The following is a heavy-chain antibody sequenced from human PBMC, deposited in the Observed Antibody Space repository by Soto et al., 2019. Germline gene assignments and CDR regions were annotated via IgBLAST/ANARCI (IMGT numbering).Heavy chain of an antibody. J-gene: IGHJ6*02. CDR1: GFTFSSYS. D-gene: IGHD2-15*01. CDR2: ISSSSSYI. CDR3: ACWIAGLGVVVAAYDGMDF. Sequence: GGSLRLSCAASGFTFSSYSMNWVRQAPGKGLEWVSSISSSSSYIYYADSVKGRFTISRDNAKNSLYLQMNSLRAEDTAVYYCACWIAGLGVVVAAYDGMDFWGQGTTVTVSS. V-gene: IGHV3-21*01.